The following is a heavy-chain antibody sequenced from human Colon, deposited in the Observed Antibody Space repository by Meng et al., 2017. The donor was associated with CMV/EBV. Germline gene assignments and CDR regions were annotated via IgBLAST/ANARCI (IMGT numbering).Heavy chain of an antibody. D-gene: IGHD5-24*01. CDR3: AKAPTRRYYFDS. J-gene: IGHJ4*02. V-gene: IGHV3-23*01. Sequence: WAASEFSITDYAVNWDRQAPGKGLEWVSVISASGYYTFYAESVKGRFTIGRDISKNTVYLQTNSLRAEDTAVYFCAKAPTRRYYFDSWGQGSLVTVSS. CDR1: EFSITDYA. CDR2: ISASGYYT.